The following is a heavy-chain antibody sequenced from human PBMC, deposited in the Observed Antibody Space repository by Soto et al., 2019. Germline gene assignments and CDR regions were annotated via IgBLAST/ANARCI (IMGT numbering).Heavy chain of an antibody. CDR2: ISSSSTYI. CDR1: GFTFSSYT. D-gene: IGHD2-2*01. CDR3: ARDPYCTSTTCLHYYFDY. Sequence: LRLSCAASAASGFTFSSYTMNWVRQAPGKGLEWVSSISSSSTYIYYADSLKGRFTVSRDNTRNSLYLQMNSLRAEDTAVYYCARDPYCTSTTCLHYYFDYWGPGTLVTVSS. V-gene: IGHV3-21*01. J-gene: IGHJ4*02.